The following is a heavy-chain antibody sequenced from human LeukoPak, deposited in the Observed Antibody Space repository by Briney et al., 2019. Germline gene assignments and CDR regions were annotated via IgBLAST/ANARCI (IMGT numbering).Heavy chain of an antibody. CDR3: ARDGDAGGRYYYDSSGYSPLFDY. D-gene: IGHD3-22*01. CDR2: IWHDGTNK. Sequence: GGSLRLSCAASGFTFDIYGMHWGRQTPGQGLEWVAFIWHDGTNKFYVDSAKGGFTTSRDNSKNTLYLEMNSLRAEDTAVYYCARDGDAGGRYYYDSSGYSPLFDYWGQGTLVTVSS. V-gene: IGHV3-33*01. CDR1: GFTFDIYG. J-gene: IGHJ4*02.